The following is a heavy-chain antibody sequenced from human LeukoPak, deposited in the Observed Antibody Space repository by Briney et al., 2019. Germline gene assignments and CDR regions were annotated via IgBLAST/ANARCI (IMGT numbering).Heavy chain of an antibody. D-gene: IGHD6-19*01. V-gene: IGHV3-30*18. CDR1: GFTFSSYG. CDR3: AKDAYSSGWYPPFDY. Sequence: GRSLRLSCAASGFTFSSYGMHWVRQAPGKGLEWVAVISYDGSNKYYADSVKGRFTISRDNSKNTLYLQMNSLRAEETAVYYCAKDAYSSGWYPPFDYWGQGTLVTVSS. CDR2: ISYDGSNK. J-gene: IGHJ4*02.